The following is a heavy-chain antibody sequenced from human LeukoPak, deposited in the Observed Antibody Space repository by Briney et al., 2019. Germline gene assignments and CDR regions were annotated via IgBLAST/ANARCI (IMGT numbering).Heavy chain of an antibody. J-gene: IGHJ4*02. V-gene: IGHV4-39*07. CDR3: ARAVAGPAGEYYFDY. CDR1: GGSISSSSYY. CDR2: ISYSGST. D-gene: IGHD6-19*01. Sequence: PSETLSLTCTVSGGSISSSSYYWGWIRQPPGKGLEWIGSISYSGSTYYNPSLKSRVTILIDTSKNQFSLKLRSVTAADTAVYYCARAVAGPAGEYYFDYWGQGTLVTVSS.